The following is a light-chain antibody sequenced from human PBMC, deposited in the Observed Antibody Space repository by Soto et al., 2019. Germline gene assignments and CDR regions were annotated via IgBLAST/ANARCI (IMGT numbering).Light chain of an antibody. J-gene: IGLJ1*01. V-gene: IGLV1-44*01. CDR3: AEWDESLNGYV. CDR1: SSNIGSNT. CDR2: SNN. Sequence: QSVLTQPPSASGTPGQRVTISCSGSSSNIGSNTVNWYQQLPGTAPKLLIYSNNQRPSGVPDRFSGSKSGTSASLAISGLQSEDEADYYCAEWDESLNGYVFGTGTKVTVL.